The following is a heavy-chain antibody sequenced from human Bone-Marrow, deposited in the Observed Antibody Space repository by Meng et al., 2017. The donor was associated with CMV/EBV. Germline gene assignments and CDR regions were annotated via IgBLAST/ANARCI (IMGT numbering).Heavy chain of an antibody. Sequence: GESLKISCAASGFTFSSYEMNWVRQAPGKGLEWVSYISSSGSTIYYADSVKGRFTISRDNAKNSLYLQMNSLRAEDTAVYYCARRYQHNYYYYYGMDVWGQGTTVTSP. CDR2: ISSSGSTI. D-gene: IGHD2-2*01. CDR1: GFTFSSYE. CDR3: ARRYQHNYYYYYGMDV. V-gene: IGHV3-48*03. J-gene: IGHJ6*02.